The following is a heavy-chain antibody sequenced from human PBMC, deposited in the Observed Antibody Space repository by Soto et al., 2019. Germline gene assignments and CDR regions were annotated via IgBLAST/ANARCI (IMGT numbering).Heavy chain of an antibody. CDR3: ARGPLFTDFWSGYLDY. CDR1: GYTFTSYD. CDR2: MNPNSGNT. Sequence: GASVKVSCKASGYTFTSYDINWVRQATGQGLEWMGWMNPNSGNTGYAQKFQGRVTMTRNTSISTAYMELSSLRSEDTAVYYCARGPLFTDFWSGYLDYWGQGTLVTVSS. J-gene: IGHJ4*02. V-gene: IGHV1-8*01. D-gene: IGHD3-3*01.